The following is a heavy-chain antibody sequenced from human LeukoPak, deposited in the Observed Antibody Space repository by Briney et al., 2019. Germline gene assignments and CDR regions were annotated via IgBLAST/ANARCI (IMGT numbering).Heavy chain of an antibody. CDR3: AREHYYESSGYYDY. V-gene: IGHV4-39*02. CDR1: GGSISTSNSY. D-gene: IGHD3-22*01. J-gene: IGHJ4*02. CDR2: IYYSGNT. Sequence: PSETLSLTCAVSGGSISTSNSYWGWIRRPPGKGLEWVGSIYYSGNTYYNPSLKSRVTISVDTSKNQFSLILTSVTAADTAVYYCAREHYYESSGYYDYWDQGTLVTVSS.